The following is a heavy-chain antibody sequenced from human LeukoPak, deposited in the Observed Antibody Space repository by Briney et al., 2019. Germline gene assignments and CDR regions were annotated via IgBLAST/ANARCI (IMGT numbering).Heavy chain of an antibody. CDR2: IRYDGSNK. CDR1: GFTFSSYG. V-gene: IGHV3-30*02. Sequence: QPGGSLRLSCAASGFTFSSYGMHWVRQAPGKGLEWVAFIRYDGSNKYYADSVKGRFTISRDNSRNTLYLQMNSLRAEDTAVYYCAKELQTYDFWSGSVDYWGQGTLVTVSS. J-gene: IGHJ4*02. D-gene: IGHD3-3*01. CDR3: AKELQTYDFWSGSVDY.